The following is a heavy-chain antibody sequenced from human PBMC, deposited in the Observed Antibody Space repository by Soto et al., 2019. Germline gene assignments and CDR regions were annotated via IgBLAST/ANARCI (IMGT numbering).Heavy chain of an antibody. D-gene: IGHD6-13*01. CDR2: INHSGST. CDR3: ARAYIAAAGTHDWFDP. CDR1: GGSFSGYY. V-gene: IGHV4-34*01. J-gene: IGHJ5*02. Sequence: SETLSLTCAVYGGSFSGYYWSWIRQPPGEGLEWIGEINHSGSTNYNPSLKSRVTISVDTSKNQFSLKLSSVTAADTAVYYCARAYIAAAGTHDWFDPWGQGTLVTVSS.